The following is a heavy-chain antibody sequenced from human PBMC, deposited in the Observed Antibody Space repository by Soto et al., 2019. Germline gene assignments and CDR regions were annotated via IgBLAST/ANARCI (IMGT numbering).Heavy chain of an antibody. CDR3: AKGPPYYDFWSGYYNLDNWFDP. CDR2: ISGSGGST. Sequence: GGSLRLSCAASGFTFSSYAMSWVRQAPGKGLEWVSAISGSGGSTYYADSVKGRFTISRDNSKNTLYLQMNSLRAEDTAVYYCAKGPPYYDFWSGYYNLDNWFDPWGQGTLVTVSS. D-gene: IGHD3-3*01. CDR1: GFTFSSYA. J-gene: IGHJ5*02. V-gene: IGHV3-23*01.